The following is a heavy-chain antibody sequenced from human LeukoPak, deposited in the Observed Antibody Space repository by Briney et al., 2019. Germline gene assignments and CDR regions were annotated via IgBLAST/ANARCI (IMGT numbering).Heavy chain of an antibody. CDR2: IKQDGREK. CDR1: GFTFSGYW. Sequence: GGSLRLSCAASGFTFSGYWMSWVRQAPGKGLEWVANIKQDGREKNYVDSVKGRFTISRDNAKNSLYLQMNSLRAEDTAVYYCARDGVGAFDIWGQGTMVTVSS. V-gene: IGHV3-7*04. J-gene: IGHJ3*02. D-gene: IGHD3-10*01. CDR3: ARDGVGAFDI.